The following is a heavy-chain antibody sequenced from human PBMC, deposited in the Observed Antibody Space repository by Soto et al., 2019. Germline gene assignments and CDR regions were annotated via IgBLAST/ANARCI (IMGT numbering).Heavy chain of an antibody. CDR1: GGSISSSSYY. Sequence: PSETLSLTCTVSGGSISSSSYYWGWIRQPPGKGLEWIGSIYYSGSTYYNPSLKSRVTISVDTSKNQFSLKLSSVTAADTAVYYCARQGDYGDFYFDYWGQGTLVTVPQ. CDR2: IYYSGST. J-gene: IGHJ4*02. V-gene: IGHV4-39*01. D-gene: IGHD4-17*01. CDR3: ARQGDYGDFYFDY.